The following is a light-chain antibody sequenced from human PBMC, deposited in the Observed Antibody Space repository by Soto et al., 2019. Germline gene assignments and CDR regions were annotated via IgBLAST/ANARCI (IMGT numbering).Light chain of an antibody. CDR3: QQYNDWPPGYT. CDR1: QSINTN. J-gene: IGKJ2*01. V-gene: IGKV3-15*01. CDR2: GAS. Sequence: EIVMTQSPATLSVSPGDRAALSCRASQSINTNLAWYQQKPGQAPGVLIYGASTRATGVPARFSGSGSGTEFTLTISSLQSEDFAVYYCQQYNDWPPGYTFGQGTKLEIK.